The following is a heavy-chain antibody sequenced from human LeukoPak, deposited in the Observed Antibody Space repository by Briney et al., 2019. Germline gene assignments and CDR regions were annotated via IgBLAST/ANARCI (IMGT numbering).Heavy chain of an antibody. Sequence: ASVKVSCKASGYTFTGYYMYWVRQAPGQGLEWMGWINPNIGGTNYAQKFQGRVTMTRDTSIFTAYMGLSSLRSDDTAVYYCARDGSGSYYGGSDYWGQGTLVTVSS. V-gene: IGHV1-2*02. CDR1: GYTFTGYY. CDR2: INPNIGGT. CDR3: ARDGSGSYYGGSDY. J-gene: IGHJ4*02. D-gene: IGHD3-10*01.